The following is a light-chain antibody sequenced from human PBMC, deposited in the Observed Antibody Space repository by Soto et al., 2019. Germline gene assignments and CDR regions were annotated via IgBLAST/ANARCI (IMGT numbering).Light chain of an antibody. J-gene: IGKJ4*01. CDR2: GAS. CDR1: QSVSSSY. Sequence: EIVLTQSPGTLSLSPGERATLSCRASQSVSSSYLAWYQQKPGQAPRLLIYGASSRATGIPDRFSGSGSGTDFILTISRLEPEDFAVYYCQQYGRSPSTFGGGTKVDIK. CDR3: QQYGRSPST. V-gene: IGKV3-20*01.